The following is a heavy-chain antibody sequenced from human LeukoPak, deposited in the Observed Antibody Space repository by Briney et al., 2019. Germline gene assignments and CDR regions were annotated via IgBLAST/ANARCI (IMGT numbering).Heavy chain of an antibody. V-gene: IGHV4-59*08. CDR2: IHYSGTA. Sequence: SETLSLTCTVSDGSITNYDWSWVRQPPGKGPEFIGYIHYSGTANYNPSLRSRVTISIDTSKKHFFLKLSSVTAADTAVYYCARLRYCSGGSCYSRIFDYWGQGTLVTVSS. J-gene: IGHJ4*02. CDR1: DGSITNYD. CDR3: ARLRYCSGGSCYSRIFDY. D-gene: IGHD2-15*01.